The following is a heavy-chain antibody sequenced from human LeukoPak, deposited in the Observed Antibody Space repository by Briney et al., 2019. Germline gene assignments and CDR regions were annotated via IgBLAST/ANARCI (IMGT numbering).Heavy chain of an antibody. J-gene: IGHJ6*02. V-gene: IGHV3-23*01. D-gene: IGHD3-3*02. CDR3: AREALADYDYAMDV. CDR2: ISGSGGST. Sequence: PGGSLRLSCAASGFTFSSYAMSWVRQAPGKGLEWVSAISGSGGSTYYADSVKGRFTISRDNAKNSLYLQMNSLRAEDTALYYCAREALADYDYAMDVWGQGTTVIVSS. CDR1: GFTFSSYA.